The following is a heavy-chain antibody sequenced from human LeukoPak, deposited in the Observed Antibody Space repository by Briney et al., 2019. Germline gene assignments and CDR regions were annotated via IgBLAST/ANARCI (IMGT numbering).Heavy chain of an antibody. D-gene: IGHD5-12*01. CDR1: GGSISSGGYY. CDR3: ARVRMSAYSYSFDY. CDR2: IYYSGST. Sequence: KSSETLSFTCTVSGGSISSGGYYWSWIRQHPGKGLEWIGYIYYSGSTYYNPSLKSRVTISVDTSKNQFSLNLTSVTAADTAVYFCARVRMSAYSYSFDYWGQGTLVTVSS. V-gene: IGHV4-31*03. J-gene: IGHJ4*02.